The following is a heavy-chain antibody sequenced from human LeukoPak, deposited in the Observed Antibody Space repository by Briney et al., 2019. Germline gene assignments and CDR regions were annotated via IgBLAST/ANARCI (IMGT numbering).Heavy chain of an antibody. CDR3: ASHAATSDY. D-gene: IGHD2-15*01. CDR2: ISGTAGSK. Sequence: GGSLRLSCTASGFTFGDYAMSWVRQAPGKGLEWVSAISGTAGSKYYANSVKGRFTISRDSSKNTVYLQMSSLRVEDTAVYYCASHAATSDYWGQGTLVTVSS. CDR1: GFTFGDYA. J-gene: IGHJ4*02. V-gene: IGHV3-23*01.